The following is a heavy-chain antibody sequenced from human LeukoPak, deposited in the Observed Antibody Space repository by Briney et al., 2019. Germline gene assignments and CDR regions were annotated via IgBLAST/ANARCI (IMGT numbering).Heavy chain of an antibody. Sequence: ASVKVSCKASGYTFTNYFIHWVRRAPGQGLEWVGFINPGNGRTSYPQKFQGRVTVTGDTSTNTVYMGLNSLRSEDTAVYFCARDRRGYSGSGTFPTDAFDFWGQGTTVTVSS. CDR1: GYTFTNYF. V-gene: IGHV1-46*01. J-gene: IGHJ3*01. D-gene: IGHD3-10*01. CDR2: INPGNGRT. CDR3: ARDRRGYSGSGTFPTDAFDF.